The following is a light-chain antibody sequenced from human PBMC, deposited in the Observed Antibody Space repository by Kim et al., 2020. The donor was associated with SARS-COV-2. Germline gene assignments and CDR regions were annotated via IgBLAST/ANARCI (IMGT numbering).Light chain of an antibody. V-gene: IGLV3-19*01. CDR3: NSRDSNDNVV. J-gene: IGLJ2*01. CDR2: GKN. CDR1: SLRSDY. Sequence: SSELTQDPAVSVALGQTVSITCQGNSLRSDYATWYQQKPGQAPILFIYGKNNRPSGIPDRFSGSSSGNTASLTITGTQAGDEADYYCNSRDSNDNVVFGGGTQLTVL.